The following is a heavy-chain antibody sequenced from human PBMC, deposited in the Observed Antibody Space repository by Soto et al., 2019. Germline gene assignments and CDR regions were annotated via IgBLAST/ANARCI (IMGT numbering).Heavy chain of an antibody. CDR1: GYTFTSYY. CDR2: INPSGGST. Sequence: GASVKVSCKASGYTFTSYYMHWVRQAPGQGLEWMGIINPSGGSTSYAQKFQGRVTMTRDTSTSTVYMELSSLRSEDTAVYYCARSIAAATTINYYYYYGMDVWGQGTTVTVSS. V-gene: IGHV1-46*01. D-gene: IGHD6-13*01. CDR3: ARSIAAATTINYYYYYGMDV. J-gene: IGHJ6*02.